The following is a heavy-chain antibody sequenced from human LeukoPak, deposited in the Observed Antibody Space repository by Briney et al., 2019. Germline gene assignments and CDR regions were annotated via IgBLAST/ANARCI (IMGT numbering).Heavy chain of an antibody. CDR3: ARYALTGSRWLDP. D-gene: IGHD1-20*01. Sequence: PGGSLRLSRAASGFTFSRYWMSWVRQAPGKGLEWVAHIKQDGSEKYYVDSVRGRFIISRDIANNSLYLQMNSLRGEDTAIYYCARYALTGSRWLDPWGQGTLVTVSS. CDR1: GFTFSRYW. CDR2: IKQDGSEK. J-gene: IGHJ5*02. V-gene: IGHV3-7*01.